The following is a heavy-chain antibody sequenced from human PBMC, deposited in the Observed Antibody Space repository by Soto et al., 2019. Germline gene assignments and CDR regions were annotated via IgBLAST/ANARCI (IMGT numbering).Heavy chain of an antibody. CDR3: AKIEMGWFAH. D-gene: IGHD2-8*01. V-gene: IGHV3-23*01. Sequence: GESLKISCTGSGFSFFSYAMSWVRQAPGKGLEWVSTISGSGGHTYYADSVKGRFVVSRDNDKNTVYLHMSILTGEDTAVYFCAKIEMGWFAHWGQGTQVTVSS. CDR2: ISGSGGHT. J-gene: IGHJ5*02. CDR1: GFSFFSYA.